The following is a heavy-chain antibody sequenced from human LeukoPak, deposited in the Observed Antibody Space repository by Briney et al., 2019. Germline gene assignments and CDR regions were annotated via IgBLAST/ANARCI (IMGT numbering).Heavy chain of an antibody. Sequence: GGSLTLSCAASGFTFSYHWMTWVRQAPGKGLEWVANIKNDGAVKNYVDSVKGRFTIFRDNARNSLYLQMNSLRAEDTAVYYCASHSYGYNHWGQGTLVIVSS. J-gene: IGHJ5*02. CDR3: ASHSYGYNH. D-gene: IGHD3-16*01. V-gene: IGHV3-7*01. CDR1: GFTFSYHW. CDR2: IKNDGAVK.